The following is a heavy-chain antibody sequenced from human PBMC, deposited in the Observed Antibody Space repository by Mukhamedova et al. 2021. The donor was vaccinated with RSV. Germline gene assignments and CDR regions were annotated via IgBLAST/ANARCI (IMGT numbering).Heavy chain of an antibody. D-gene: IGHD3-3*01. CDR2: INPNSGGT. V-gene: IGHV1-2*04. Sequence: VRQAPGQGLEWMGWINPNSGGTNYAQKFQGWVTMTRDTSISTAYMELSRLRSDDTAVYYCARNFRYDFCSGWGSVPYFDYWGRG. CDR3: ARNFRYDFCSGWGSVPYFDY. J-gene: IGHJ4*02.